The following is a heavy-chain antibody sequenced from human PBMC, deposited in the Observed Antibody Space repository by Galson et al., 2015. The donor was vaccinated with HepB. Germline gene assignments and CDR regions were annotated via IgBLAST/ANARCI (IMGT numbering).Heavy chain of an antibody. CDR2: IWYDGSNK. CDR1: GFTFSSYG. V-gene: IGHV3-33*08. D-gene: IGHD2-21*02. J-gene: IGHJ4*02. Sequence: SLRLSCAASGFTFSSYGMHWVRQAPGKGLEWVAVIWYDGSNKYYADSVKGRFTISRDNSKNTLYLQMNSLRAEDTAVYYCAREYCGGDCYLDYWGQGTLVTVSS. CDR3: AREYCGGDCYLDY.